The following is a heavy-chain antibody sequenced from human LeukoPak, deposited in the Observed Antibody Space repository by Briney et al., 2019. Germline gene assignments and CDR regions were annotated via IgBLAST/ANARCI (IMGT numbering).Heavy chain of an antibody. J-gene: IGHJ4*02. Sequence: GGSLRLSCAASGFTFSSYAMNWVRQAPGKGLEWVSAISGGGGSTYYADSVKGRFAISRDNSKNTVFLHMNSLRVEDTAVYYCARGVYWSLDYWGQGTPVTVSS. V-gene: IGHV3-23*01. CDR3: ARGVYWSLDY. D-gene: IGHD1-1*01. CDR1: GFTFSSYA. CDR2: ISGGGGST.